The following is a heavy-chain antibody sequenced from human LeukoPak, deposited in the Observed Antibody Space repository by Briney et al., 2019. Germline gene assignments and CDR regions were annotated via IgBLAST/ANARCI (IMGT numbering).Heavy chain of an antibody. CDR2: IYPGDSDT. V-gene: IGHV5-51*01. J-gene: IGHJ6*03. Sequence: GESLKISCKGSGYSFTSYWIGWVRQMPGKGLEWMGIIYPGDSDTRYSPSFQGQVTISADKSISTAYLQWSSLKASDTAMYYCARQGRYYDFWSGYYNGDYYYYMDVWGKGTMVTVSS. D-gene: IGHD3-3*01. CDR3: ARQGRYYDFWSGYYNGDYYYYMDV. CDR1: GYSFTSYW.